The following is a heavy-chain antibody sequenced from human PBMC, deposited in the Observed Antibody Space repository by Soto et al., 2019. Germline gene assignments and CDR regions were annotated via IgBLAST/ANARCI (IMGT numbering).Heavy chain of an antibody. CDR1: GFTFSRYS. V-gene: IGHV3-48*02. CDR2: ISSSSSTI. J-gene: IGHJ3*02. CDR3: GGDSSGYFYPGVFDI. Sequence: PGGSLRLSCAASGFTFSRYSMNWVRQAPGKGLEWVSYISSSSSTIYYADSVKGRFTISRDNAKNSLYLQMNSLRDEDTAVYYCGGDSSGYFYPGVFDIWGQGTTVTVSS. D-gene: IGHD3-22*01.